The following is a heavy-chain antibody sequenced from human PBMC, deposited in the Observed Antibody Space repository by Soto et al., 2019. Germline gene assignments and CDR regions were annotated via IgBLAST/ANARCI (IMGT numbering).Heavy chain of an antibody. CDR3: ARATWDSREGAFDI. J-gene: IGHJ3*02. CDR1: GFTFGHYY. Sequence: GGSLRLSCAASGFTFGHYYMGWIRQAPGKGLEWVSFISHSGNTINYTDSAKGRFTISRDNAKNSLDLQVNSLRAEDTAVYYCARATWDSREGAFDIWGQGTMVTVSS. D-gene: IGHD6-13*01. CDR2: ISHSGNTI. V-gene: IGHV3-11*01.